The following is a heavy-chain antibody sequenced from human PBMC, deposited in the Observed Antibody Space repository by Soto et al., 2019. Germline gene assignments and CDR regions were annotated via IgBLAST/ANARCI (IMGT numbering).Heavy chain of an antibody. D-gene: IGHD4-17*01. V-gene: IGHV3-30*03. CDR3: ARGPSYSDSYFDY. J-gene: IGHJ4*02. Sequence: PGGSLRLSCAASEFTFSNYAMHWVRKHPGKGLQWLAVISYDGNNKYYADSVEGRFTISRDNSKNTVYLQMNSLRLEDTAVYYCARGPSYSDSYFDYWGQGTLVTVSS. CDR1: EFTFSNYA. CDR2: ISYDGNNK.